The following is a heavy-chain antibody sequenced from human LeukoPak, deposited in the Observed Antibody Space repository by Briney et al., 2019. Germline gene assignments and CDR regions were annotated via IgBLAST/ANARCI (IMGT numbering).Heavy chain of an antibody. J-gene: IGHJ4*02. Sequence: GGSLRLSCAASGFTFSDYYMSWIRQAPGKGLEWVSYISSSSSYTNYADSVKGRFTISRDNAKNSLYLQMNSLRAEDTAVYYCARKHLAAAGPFDYWGQGTLVTVSS. V-gene: IGHV3-11*06. CDR3: ARKHLAAAGPFDY. CDR2: ISSSSSYT. CDR1: GFTFSDYY. D-gene: IGHD6-13*01.